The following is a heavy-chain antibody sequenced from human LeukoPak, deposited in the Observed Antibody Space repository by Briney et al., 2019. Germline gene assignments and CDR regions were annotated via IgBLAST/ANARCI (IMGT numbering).Heavy chain of an antibody. CDR3: AGARLNHTWFQYLLS. Sequence: PGGSLRLFCAASGYTFSTYYAHWVRKARGKGLVGVSRLKSDGSNKFYVVCVKRVFTFYRHNDKNSVSVKMHSLRLEDMGIYHCAGARLNHTWFQYLLSWGQGPLVTVS. CDR2: LKSDGSNK. V-gene: IGHV3-7*04. CDR1: GYTFSTYY. J-gene: IGHJ1*01. D-gene: IGHD3-9*01.